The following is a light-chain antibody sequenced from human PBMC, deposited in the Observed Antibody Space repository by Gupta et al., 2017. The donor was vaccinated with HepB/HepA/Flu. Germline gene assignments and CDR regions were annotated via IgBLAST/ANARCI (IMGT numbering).Light chain of an antibody. V-gene: IGKV3-20*01. CDR1: QSVSSSY. Sequence: EIVLTQSPGTLSLSPGERATLSCRASQSVSSSYLAWYQQKPGQAPRLLIYGASSRATGIPDRFSGSGSGTDFTLTISRLEPEDFAVYYCQQYGSSPPTFGRGTRLDMK. J-gene: IGKJ4*01. CDR2: GAS. CDR3: QQYGSSPPT.